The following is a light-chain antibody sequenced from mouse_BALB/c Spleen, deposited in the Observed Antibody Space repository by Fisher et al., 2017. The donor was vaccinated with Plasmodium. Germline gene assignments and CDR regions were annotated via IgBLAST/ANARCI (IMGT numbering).Light chain of an antibody. CDR2: KVS. CDR1: QSLVHSYGDTY. CDR3: SQSAYGPLT. V-gene: IGKV1-110*01. Sequence: VITQSPLSLPVSLGDQASISCRSSQSLVHSYGDTYLHWYLQKPGQSPKLLIYKVSNRFSGVPDRFSGSGSGTDFTLKISRVEAADLGVYFCSQSAYGPLTFGAGTKLELK. J-gene: IGKJ5*01.